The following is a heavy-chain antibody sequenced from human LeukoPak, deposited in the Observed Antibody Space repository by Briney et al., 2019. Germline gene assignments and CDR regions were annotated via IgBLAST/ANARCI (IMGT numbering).Heavy chain of an antibody. CDR1: GFTVSSNY. V-gene: IGHV3-66*01. CDR2: IYSGGST. J-gene: IGHJ4*02. Sequence: PGGSLRLSCAASGFTVSSNYMSWVRQAPGKGLEWVSVIYSGGSTYYADSVKGRFTISRDNAKNSLYLQMNSLRAEDTAVYYCARSSGYDLDYWGQGTLVTVSS. D-gene: IGHD5-12*01. CDR3: ARSSGYDLDY.